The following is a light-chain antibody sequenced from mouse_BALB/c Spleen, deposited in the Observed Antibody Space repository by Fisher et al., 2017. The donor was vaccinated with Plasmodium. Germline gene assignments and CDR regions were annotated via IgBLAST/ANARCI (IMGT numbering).Light chain of an antibody. Sequence: DIVLTQSTATLSVTPVDRVRLSCRASQSISNYLHWYQQKSHESPRLIIRYASQSISGIPSRFSGSGSGTDFTLSINRVETEDFGMYFCQQSNSWPLTFGAGTKLELK. V-gene: IGKV5-45*01. CDR2: YAS. CDR3: QQSNSWPLT. J-gene: IGKJ5*01. CDR1: QSISNY.